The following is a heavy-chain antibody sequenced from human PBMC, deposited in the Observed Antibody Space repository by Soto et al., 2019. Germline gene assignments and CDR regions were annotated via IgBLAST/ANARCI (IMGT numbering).Heavy chain of an antibody. Sequence: GGSLRLSCAASGFTLSSYAMTWVRQAPGKGLEWVSAISGSGDSTYYADSVKGRFTISRDSSKSTLYLQMTSLRADDTAVYYCAKSPTANRFCASPFCYATNYSGMDVWGQGTTVTVSS. J-gene: IGHJ6*02. CDR1: GFTLSSYA. CDR2: ISGSGDST. V-gene: IGHV3-23*01. CDR3: AKSPTANRFCASPFCYATNYSGMDV. D-gene: IGHD2-2*01.